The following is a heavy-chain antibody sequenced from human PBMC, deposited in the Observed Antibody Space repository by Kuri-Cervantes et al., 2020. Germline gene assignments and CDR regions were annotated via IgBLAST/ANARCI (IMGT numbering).Heavy chain of an antibody. Sequence: LSLTCVASGFTSQDHAMHWVRQAPGKGLEWVSGIYWNSDTTGYADSVKGRFTISRDNVKNSVHLQMNSLRAEDTAVYYCARESRWNYYFDYWGQGTLVTVSS. CDR3: ARESRWNYYFDY. V-gene: IGHV3-9*02. J-gene: IGHJ4*02. D-gene: IGHD4-23*01. CDR2: IYWNSDTT. CDR1: GFTSQDHA.